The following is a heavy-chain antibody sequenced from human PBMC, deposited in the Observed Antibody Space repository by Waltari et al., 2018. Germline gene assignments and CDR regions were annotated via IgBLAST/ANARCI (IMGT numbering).Heavy chain of an antibody. CDR1: GASIGSGRFS. D-gene: IGHD4-17*01. V-gene: IGHV4-61*02. CDR2: FSTTGST. CDR3: GRNFGDYAPIDY. J-gene: IGHJ4*02. Sequence: QVQLQESGPGLVRPSQTLSLTCTVSGASIGSGRFSWSWSRQPAGQGLEWVGRFSTTGSTNYNPSLKSRVTISIDASKNHFYLRLSSVTAADTAVYYCGRNFGDYAPIDYWGQGTLVTVSS.